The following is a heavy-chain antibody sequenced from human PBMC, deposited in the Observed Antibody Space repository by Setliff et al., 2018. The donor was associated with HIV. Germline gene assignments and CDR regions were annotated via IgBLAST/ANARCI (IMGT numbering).Heavy chain of an antibody. CDR2: IKSKTDGGTT. CDR3: TTDVNYYDSSGYP. V-gene: IGHV3-15*01. CDR1: GFTFSNAW. J-gene: IGHJ4*02. Sequence: GGSLRLSCAASGFTFSNAWTSWVRQAPGKGLEWVGRIKSKTDGGTTDYAAPVKGRFTISRDDSKNTLYLQMNSLKTEDTAVYYCTTDVNYYDSSGYPWGQGTLVTVTS. D-gene: IGHD3-22*01.